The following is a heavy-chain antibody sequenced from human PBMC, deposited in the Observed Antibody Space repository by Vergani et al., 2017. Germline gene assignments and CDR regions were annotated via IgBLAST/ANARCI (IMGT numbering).Heavy chain of an antibody. J-gene: IGHJ6*02. V-gene: IGHV3-30*02. D-gene: IGHD3-10*01. CDR3: AKGDYYGSGVSDYYGMVV. CDR2: IRYDGSNK. CDR1: GFTFSSYG. Sequence: QVQLVESGGGVVQPGGSLRLSCAASGFTFSSYGMHWVRQAPGKGLEWVAFIRYDGSNKYYADSVKGRFTISRDNSKNTLYLQMNSLRAEDTAVYYCAKGDYYGSGVSDYYGMVVWGQGTTVTVSS.